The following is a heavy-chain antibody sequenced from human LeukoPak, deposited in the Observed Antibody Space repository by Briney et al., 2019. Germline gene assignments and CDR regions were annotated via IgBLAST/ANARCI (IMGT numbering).Heavy chain of an antibody. CDR3: ARDDSSANGLGAFDI. CDR2: INPNSGGT. V-gene: IGHV1-2*02. D-gene: IGHD3-22*01. J-gene: IGHJ3*02. CDR1: GYTFTGYY. Sequence: ASVKVSCKASGYTFTGYYMHWVRQAPGQGLEWMGWINPNSGGTNYAQKFQGRVTMTRDMSTSTVYMELSSLRSEDTAVYYCARDDSSANGLGAFDIWGQGTMVTVSS.